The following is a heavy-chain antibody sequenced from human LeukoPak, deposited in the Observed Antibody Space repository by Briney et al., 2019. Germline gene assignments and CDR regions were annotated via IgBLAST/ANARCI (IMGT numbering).Heavy chain of an antibody. J-gene: IGHJ3*02. D-gene: IGHD3-16*02. V-gene: IGHV4-39*07. CDR3: ARSPDYYDYVWGSYPKNDAFDI. CDR2: IYYSGST. Sequence: SETLSLTCTVSGGSISSSSYYWGWIRQPPGKGLEWIGSIYYSGSTYYNPSLKSRVTISVDTSKNQFSLKLSSVTAADTAVYYCARSPDYYDYVWGSYPKNDAFDIWGQGTMVTVSS. CDR1: GGSISSSSYY.